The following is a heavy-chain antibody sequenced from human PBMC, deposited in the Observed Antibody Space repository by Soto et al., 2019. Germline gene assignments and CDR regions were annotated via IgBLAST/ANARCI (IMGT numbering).Heavy chain of an antibody. Sequence: GESLKISCKGSGYSFTSYWIGWVRQMPGKGLEWMGIIFPGDSDIRYSPSFQGQVTISVDKSINTAYLHWSSLKASDTAMYHCARRGNGIVVPGPFDYWGQGTLVTVSS. D-gene: IGHD6-19*01. J-gene: IGHJ4*02. CDR1: GYSFTSYW. CDR2: IFPGDSDI. V-gene: IGHV5-51*01. CDR3: ARRGNGIVVPGPFDY.